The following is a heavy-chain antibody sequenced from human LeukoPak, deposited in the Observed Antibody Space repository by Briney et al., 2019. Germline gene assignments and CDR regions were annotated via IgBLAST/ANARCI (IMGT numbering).Heavy chain of an antibody. CDR3: ARDPSGSYPWYYGMDV. CDR2: MSSSGGTI. Sequence: PGGSLRLSCAASGFAFSSYAMNWVRQAPGKGLEWVSYMSSSGGTIYYADSVKGRFTISRDNAKNSLYLQMNSLRAEDTAVYYCARDPSGSYPWYYGMDVWGQGTTVTVS. D-gene: IGHD1-26*01. J-gene: IGHJ6*02. CDR1: GFAFSSYA. V-gene: IGHV3-48*03.